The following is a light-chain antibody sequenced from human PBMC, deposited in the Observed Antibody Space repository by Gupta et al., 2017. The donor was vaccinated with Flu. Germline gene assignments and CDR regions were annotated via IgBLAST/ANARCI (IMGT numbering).Light chain of an antibody. CDR2: DAS. CDR1: QDISNY. CDR3: QQYDALPFT. V-gene: IGKV1-33*01. J-gene: IGKJ4*01. Sequence: LSSLSPSVGDRLTITCQASQDISNYLNWFQQKLDKAPKLLIFDASILETGVPSRFSGRGSGTDFSFTITNLQPEDFATYYCQQYDALPFTFGGGTKLEI.